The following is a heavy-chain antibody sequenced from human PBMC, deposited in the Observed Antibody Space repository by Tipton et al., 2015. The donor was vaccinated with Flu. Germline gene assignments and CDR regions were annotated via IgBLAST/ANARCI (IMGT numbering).Heavy chain of an antibody. V-gene: IGHV3-11*01. CDR1: GFTFSDYY. Sequence: SLRLSCAASGFTFSDYYMSWIRQAPGKGLEWVSYISSSGSTIYYADSVKGRFTISRDNAKNSLYLQMNSLRAEDTAVYYCARGRPDLGGMVYAFLSRYYGMDVWGQGTTVTVSS. CDR2: ISSSGSTI. D-gene: IGHD2-8*01. CDR3: ARGRPDLGGMVYAFLSRYYGMDV. J-gene: IGHJ6*02.